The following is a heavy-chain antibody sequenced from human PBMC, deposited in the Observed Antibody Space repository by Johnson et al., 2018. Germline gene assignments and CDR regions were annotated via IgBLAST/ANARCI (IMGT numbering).Heavy chain of an antibody. CDR3: ARVCRSGTYFGAFEM. D-gene: IGHD1-26*01. J-gene: IGHJ3*02. CDR2: INQDGREK. Sequence: VQLVQSGGGLVQPGGSLRLSCAASGFTFGNFWMSWVRQAPGKGLEWVANINQDGREKYYVDSVKGRFPISRDNAKKSLYQQMNRLRAEDTALYYRARVCRSGTYFGAFEMWGQGTMVTGSS. V-gene: IGHV3-7*01. CDR1: GFTFGNFW.